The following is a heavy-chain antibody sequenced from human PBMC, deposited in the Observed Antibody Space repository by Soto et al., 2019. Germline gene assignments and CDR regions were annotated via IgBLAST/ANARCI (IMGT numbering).Heavy chain of an antibody. Sequence: QVQLQDSGPGLLKPSQTPSTTCTVSGGSISSGDYYWICIAQSPGKAQEWLGYITHWPRTTYSPYRPGRVTLSVNRSRNQFSLRLSSETAADTAVYYCARDYRTTYYYDSSGYHPTTYFDSWGQGTLVTASS. CDR2: ITHWPRT. J-gene: IGHJ4*02. CDR3: ARDYRTTYYYDSSGYHPTTYFDS. CDR1: GGSISSGDYY. D-gene: IGHD3-22*01. V-gene: IGHV4-30-4*01.